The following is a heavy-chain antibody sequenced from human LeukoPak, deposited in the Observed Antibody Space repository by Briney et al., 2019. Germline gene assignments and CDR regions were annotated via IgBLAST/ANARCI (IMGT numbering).Heavy chain of an antibody. V-gene: IGHV3-66*02. Sequence: PGGSLRLSCAASGFTVCSNYMSWVRQAPGKGLEWVSVIYSGGSTYYADSVKGRFTISRDNPKNTLYLQMNSLRAEDTAVYYCASEGGVVIMDMDVWGQGTTVTVSS. CDR3: ASEGGVVIMDMDV. J-gene: IGHJ6*02. CDR1: GFTVCSNY. D-gene: IGHD3-3*01. CDR2: IYSGGST.